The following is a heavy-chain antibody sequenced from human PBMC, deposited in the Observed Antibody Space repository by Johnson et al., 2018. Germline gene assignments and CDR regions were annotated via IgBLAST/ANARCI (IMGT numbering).Heavy chain of an antibody. CDR2: INWNGGST. CDR3: PGVTTMEGIGATTAAFEI. Sequence: VQLVQSGGGVVRPGGSLRLSCAASGFTFDDYGMSWVRQAPGKGLEWVSGINWNGGSTGYADSVKGRFTISRANAKNSLYLQMNSLRAEDTALYRCPGVTTMEGIGATTAAFEIGGQGTMVTVSS. J-gene: IGHJ3*02. D-gene: IGHD1-26*01. CDR1: GFTFDDYG. V-gene: IGHV3-20*01.